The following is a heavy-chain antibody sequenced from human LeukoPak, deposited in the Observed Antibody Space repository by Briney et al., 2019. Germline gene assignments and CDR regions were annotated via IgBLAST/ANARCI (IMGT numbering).Heavy chain of an antibody. CDR2: IIPIFGTA. CDR3: AREQVETLDY. CDR1: GGTCSSYA. J-gene: IGHJ4*02. Sequence: ASVKVSCKASGGTCSSYAISWVRQAPGQGLAWMGGIIPIFGTANYAQKFQGRVTITADESTSTAYMELSSLRSEDTAVYYCAREQVETLDYWGQGTLVTVSS. V-gene: IGHV1-69*13.